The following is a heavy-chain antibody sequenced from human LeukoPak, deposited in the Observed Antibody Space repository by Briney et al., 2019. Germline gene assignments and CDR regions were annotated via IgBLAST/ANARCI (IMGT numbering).Heavy chain of an antibody. V-gene: IGHV4-59*05. J-gene: IGHJ4*02. CDR1: GGSISNYY. CDR2: IYYSGST. CDR3: ARRERSFHFDY. D-gene: IGHD1-26*01. Sequence: SETLSLTCTVSGGSISNYYWSWIRQPPGKGLEWIGSIYYSGSTYYNPSLKSRVTISVDTSKNQFSLKLSSVTAADTAVYYCARRERSFHFDYWGQGTLVTVSS.